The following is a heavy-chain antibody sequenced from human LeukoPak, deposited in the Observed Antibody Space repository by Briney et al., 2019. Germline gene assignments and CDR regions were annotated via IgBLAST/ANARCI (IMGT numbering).Heavy chain of an antibody. J-gene: IGHJ4*02. Sequence: TGGSLRLSCAASGFTFSSYAMSWVRQAPGKGLEWVSHISASGRTTDYADSVKGRFTISRDNSSNTVYLQMNSLRAEDTAVYYCAKLCSGGSCYWNYWGQGTLVTVSS. CDR3: AKLCSGGSCYWNY. V-gene: IGHV3-23*01. D-gene: IGHD2-15*01. CDR2: ISASGRTT. CDR1: GFTFSSYA.